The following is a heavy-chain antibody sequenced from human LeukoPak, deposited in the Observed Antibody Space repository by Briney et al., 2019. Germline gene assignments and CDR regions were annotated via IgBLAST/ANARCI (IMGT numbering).Heavy chain of an antibody. Sequence: ASVKVSCKVSGYTLTELSIHWVRQSPGKGLEWMGGFEPEDAKTFYAQRFQGRITMTEDTSTNTDYMNLSSLRSEDTAIYYCATSRVGDTVSLDYWGQGSLVTVSS. V-gene: IGHV1-24*01. CDR2: FEPEDAKT. CDR1: GYTLTELS. J-gene: IGHJ4*02. CDR3: ATSRVGDTVSLDY. D-gene: IGHD1-26*01.